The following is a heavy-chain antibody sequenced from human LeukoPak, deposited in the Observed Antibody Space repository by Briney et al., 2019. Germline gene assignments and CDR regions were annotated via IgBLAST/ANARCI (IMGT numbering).Heavy chain of an antibody. CDR1: GGSISSGGYY. CDR2: IYYSGST. J-gene: IGHJ4*02. Sequence: PSQTLSLTCTVSGGSISSGGYYWSWIRQHPGKGLEWIGYIYYSGSTYYNPSLKSRVTISVDTSKNQFSLKLSSVTAADTAVYYCARGPDYYYDSSGYSHFDYWGQGTLVTVSS. CDR3: ARGPDYYYDSSGYSHFDY. D-gene: IGHD3-22*01. V-gene: IGHV4-31*03.